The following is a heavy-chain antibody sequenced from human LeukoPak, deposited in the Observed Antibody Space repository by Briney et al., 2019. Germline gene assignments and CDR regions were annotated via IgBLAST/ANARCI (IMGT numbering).Heavy chain of an antibody. CDR2: ISGSGGST. CDR1: GFTFSSYA. Sequence: PGGSLRLSCAASGFTFSSYAMSWVRQAPGKGLEWVSAISGSGGSTYYADSVKGRFTISRDNSKNTLYLQMNSLRAEDTAVYYCAKDFRDSSGYYKHDYWGQGTLVTVSS. D-gene: IGHD3-22*01. V-gene: IGHV3-23*01. J-gene: IGHJ4*02. CDR3: AKDFRDSSGYYKHDY.